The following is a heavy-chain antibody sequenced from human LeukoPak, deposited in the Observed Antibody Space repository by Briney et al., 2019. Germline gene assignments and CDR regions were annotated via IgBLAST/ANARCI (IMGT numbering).Heavy chain of an antibody. CDR3: ARDWNGILDH. CDR1: GFNFRGYA. CDR2: IAYDGSDK. V-gene: IGHV3-30*04. J-gene: IGHJ5*02. Sequence: GGSLRLSCAASGFNFRGYAMQWVRQTPGRGLEWLTVIAYDGSDKAYADTVKGRFTVSRDNSKNTLYLQLNSLRVEDTAVYYCARDWNGILDHWGQGTLVTVSS. D-gene: IGHD1-1*01.